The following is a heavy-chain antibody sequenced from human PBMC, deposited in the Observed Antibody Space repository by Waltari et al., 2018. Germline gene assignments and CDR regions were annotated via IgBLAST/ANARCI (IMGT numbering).Heavy chain of an antibody. CDR1: GFTCNSFG. CDR2: INQDGSDR. J-gene: IGHJ5*01. CDR3: ARVPYYINIWFDS. V-gene: IGHV3-7*01. Sequence: EVQLVESGGGLVQPGGSLRLSCGASGFTCNSFGMSWIRQAPGKGLEWVASINQDGSDRRYVDSVKDRFTISRDNARNSLFLQMNSLTAEDTAMYYCARVPYYINIWFDSWGQGTLVTVSS. D-gene: IGHD3-22*01.